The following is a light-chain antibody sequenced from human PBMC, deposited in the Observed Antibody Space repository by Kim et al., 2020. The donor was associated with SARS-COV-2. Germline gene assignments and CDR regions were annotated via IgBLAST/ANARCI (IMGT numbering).Light chain of an antibody. CDR1: QTVGSE. J-gene: IGKJ4*01. CDR2: DAS. V-gene: IGKV3-11*01. CDR3: QQFIDWPT. Sequence: EIVLTQSPATLSLSPGERATLSCRASQTVGSELAWYQQKSGQAPRLLIFDASNRATDTPARFSGSGSGTDFTLTISSLESEDVGIYYCQQFIDWPTFGGGTKVDIK.